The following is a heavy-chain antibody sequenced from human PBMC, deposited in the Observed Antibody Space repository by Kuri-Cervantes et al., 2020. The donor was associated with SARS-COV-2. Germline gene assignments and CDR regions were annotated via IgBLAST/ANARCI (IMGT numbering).Heavy chain of an antibody. CDR1: GFTFSSYW. D-gene: IGHD3-3*01. CDR3: ARDPNYDFWSFDY. J-gene: IGHJ4*02. Sequence: GESLKISCAASGFTFSSYWMHWVRQAPGKGLVWVSAISGSGGSTYYADSVKGRFTISRDNSKNTLYLQMNSLRAEDTAVYYCARDPNYDFWSFDYWGQGTLVTVSS. CDR2: ISGSGGST. V-gene: IGHV3-23*01.